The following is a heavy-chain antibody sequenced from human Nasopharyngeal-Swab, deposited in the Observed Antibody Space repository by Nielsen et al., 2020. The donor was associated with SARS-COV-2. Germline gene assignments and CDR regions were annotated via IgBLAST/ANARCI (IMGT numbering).Heavy chain of an antibody. J-gene: IGHJ5*02. V-gene: IGHV5-10-1*01. Sequence: ASLQISCQGSGYSFTSYWISWVRQMPGKGLEWMGRIDPSDSYTNYSPSFQGHVTISADKSISTAYLQWSSLKASDTAMYYCARLERFLEWSNWFDPWGQGTLVTVSS. CDR1: GYSFTSYW. CDR2: IDPSDSYT. CDR3: ARLERFLEWSNWFDP. D-gene: IGHD3-3*01.